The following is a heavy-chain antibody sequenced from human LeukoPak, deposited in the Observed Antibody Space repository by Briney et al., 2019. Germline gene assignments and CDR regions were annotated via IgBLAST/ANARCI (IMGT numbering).Heavy chain of an antibody. J-gene: IGHJ4*02. Sequence: SETLSLICALSGDSISSYYWSWIRQPPGKAREWIGYIYYSGSSNYNPSLKSRVTISVDTSKNQVSLKLSSVTAADTAVYYCARAKKAVAGFFDYWGQGPLVTVSS. CDR2: IYYSGSS. CDR1: GDSISSYY. D-gene: IGHD6-19*01. CDR3: ARAKKAVAGFFDY. V-gene: IGHV4-59*01.